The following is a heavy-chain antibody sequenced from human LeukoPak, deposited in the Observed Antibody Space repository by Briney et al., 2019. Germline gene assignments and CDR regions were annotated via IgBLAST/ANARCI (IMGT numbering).Heavy chain of an antibody. CDR2: ISGYNGDT. CDR3: VRAPADPLRPFGMNV. CDR1: GYSFTNFG. V-gene: IGHV1-18*01. J-gene: IGHJ6*02. D-gene: IGHD3-16*01. Sequence: GASVKVSSKASGYSFTNFGVTWVRQAPGQGLEWMGWISGYNGDTNYAQRFQGRVTMTTDSSTSTGYMELKNLRSDDTATFYCVRAPADPLRPFGMNVWGQGTTVSVSS.